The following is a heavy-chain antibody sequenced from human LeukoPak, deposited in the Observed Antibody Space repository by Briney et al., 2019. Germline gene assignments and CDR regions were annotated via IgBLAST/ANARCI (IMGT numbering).Heavy chain of an antibody. D-gene: IGHD2-15*01. V-gene: IGHV5-51*01. Sequence: GESLKISCKASGYTFTSYWIGWVRQMPGKGLEWMGIIYPGDSDTRYSPSFQGQVTISADKSISTAYLQWSSLKASDTATYYCARQFCSGGSCYSVYDYWGQGTLVTVSS. CDR1: GYTFTSYW. CDR3: ARQFCSGGSCYSVYDY. J-gene: IGHJ4*02. CDR2: IYPGDSDT.